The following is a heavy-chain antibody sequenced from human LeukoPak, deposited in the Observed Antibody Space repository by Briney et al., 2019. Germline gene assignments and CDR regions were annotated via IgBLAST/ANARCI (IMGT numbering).Heavy chain of an antibody. Sequence: GSLRLSCAASGFTVSSNEMSWVRQAPGKGLEWVSSISGGSTYYADSRKGRFTISRDNSKNTLHLQMNSLRAEDTAVYYCARGDGVRARAYDYWGQGTLVTVSS. D-gene: IGHD3-10*01. CDR3: ARGDGVRARAYDY. CDR1: GFTVSSNE. V-gene: IGHV3-38-3*01. CDR2: ISGGST. J-gene: IGHJ4*02.